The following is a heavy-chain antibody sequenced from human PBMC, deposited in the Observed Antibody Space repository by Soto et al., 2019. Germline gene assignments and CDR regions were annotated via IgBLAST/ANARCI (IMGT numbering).Heavy chain of an antibody. D-gene: IGHD3-3*01. J-gene: IGHJ6*03. V-gene: IGHV3-66*01. CDR3: ARDRKIFGVDYYYYYMDV. Sequence: GGSLRLSCAASGFTVSSNYMSWVRQGPGKGLEWVSVIYNGGRTYYADSVKGRFTISRDNSKNTLYLQMNSLRAEDTAVYYCARDRKIFGVDYYYYYMDVWGKGTTVTVSS. CDR2: IYNGGRT. CDR1: GFTVSSNY.